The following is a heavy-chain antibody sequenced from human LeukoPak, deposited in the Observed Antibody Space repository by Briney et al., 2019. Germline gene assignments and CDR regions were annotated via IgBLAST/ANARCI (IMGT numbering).Heavy chain of an antibody. CDR1: GGSISSYY. CDR2: IYCSGST. Sequence: ETLSLTCTVSGGSISSYYWSWIRQPPGKGLEWIGYIYCSGSTNYNPSLKSRVTISVDTSKNQFSLKLSSVTAADTAVYYCARGGPNWVEIDYWGQGTLVTVSS. CDR3: ARGGPNWVEIDY. J-gene: IGHJ4*02. D-gene: IGHD7-27*01. V-gene: IGHV4-59*01.